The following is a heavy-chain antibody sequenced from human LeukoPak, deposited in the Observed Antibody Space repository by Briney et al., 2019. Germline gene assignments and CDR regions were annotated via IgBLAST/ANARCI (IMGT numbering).Heavy chain of an antibody. V-gene: IGHV3-30*14. J-gene: IGHJ4*02. CDR1: GFTFSNYA. CDR3: ARRGDWGFDY. Sequence: PGGSLRLSCAASGFTFSNYAMHWVRQAPGKGLEWVAVISYDGSNKYYADSVKGRFTISRDNSKNTLYLQMNSLRAEDTAVYYCARRGDWGFDYWGQGTLVTVSS. D-gene: IGHD3-16*01. CDR2: ISYDGSNK.